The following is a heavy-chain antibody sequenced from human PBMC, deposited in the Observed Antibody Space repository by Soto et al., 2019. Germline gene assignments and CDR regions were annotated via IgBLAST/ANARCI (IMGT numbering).Heavy chain of an antibody. V-gene: IGHV1-8*01. CDR2: MNPDSGNT. CDR3: ARGRPWYSASLEYYYYYLDV. J-gene: IGHJ6*03. D-gene: IGHD6-13*01. CDR1: GYPFISFE. Sequence: QVLLVQTGAEVKKPGASVKVSCKASGYPFISFEINWVRQATGQGLEWMGWMNPDSGNTGSAQKCQGRVTMTSNISTSTAYMELSSLRSEDTAVYYCARGRPWYSASLEYYYYYLDVWGKGTTVTVSS.